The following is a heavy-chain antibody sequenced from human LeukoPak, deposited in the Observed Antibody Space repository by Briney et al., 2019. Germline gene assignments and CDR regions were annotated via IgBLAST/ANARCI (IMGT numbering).Heavy chain of an antibody. CDR1: GGSISSSSYY. CDR3: ASPVGATGY. CDR2: IYYSGST. J-gene: IGHJ4*02. Sequence: SETLSLTCTVSGGSISSSSYYCGWIRQPPGKGLEWIGSIYYSGSTYYNPSLKSRVTISVDTSKNQFSLKLSSVTAADTAVYYCASPVGATGYWGQGTLVTVSS. D-gene: IGHD1-26*01. V-gene: IGHV4-39*07.